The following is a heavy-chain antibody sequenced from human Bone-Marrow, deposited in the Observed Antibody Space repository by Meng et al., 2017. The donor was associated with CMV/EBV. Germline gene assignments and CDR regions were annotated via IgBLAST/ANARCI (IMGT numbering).Heavy chain of an antibody. CDR3: ARGYPFDAYDI. J-gene: IGHJ3*02. Sequence: ASVKVSCKASGYSFASYYIHWVRQAPGQGLEWMGWFNPNSGDADYAQKFQGRVTMTRDTSISTAYMELSSLRSDDTAAYYCARGYPFDAYDIWGHGTMATVSS. V-gene: IGHV1-2*02. CDR1: GYSFASYY. CDR2: FNPNSGDA. D-gene: IGHD2-15*01.